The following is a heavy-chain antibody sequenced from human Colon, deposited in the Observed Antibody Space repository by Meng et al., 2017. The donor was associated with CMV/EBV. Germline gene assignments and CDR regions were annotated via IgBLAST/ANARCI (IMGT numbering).Heavy chain of an antibody. J-gene: IGHJ4*02. CDR1: GYTFSDYY. D-gene: IGHD6-19*01. CDR3: VRSSGWSLFDY. Sequence: QGKLVQLGAGVKEPGAPVTASCKTSGYTFSDYYMHWVRQAPGQGLEWMGWIRSDGSATNYAQKFRGRVTMTRDASVSTAYMELSGLTSDDTAVYFCVRSSGWSLFDYWGPGALVTVSS. V-gene: IGHV1-2*02. CDR2: IRSDGSAT.